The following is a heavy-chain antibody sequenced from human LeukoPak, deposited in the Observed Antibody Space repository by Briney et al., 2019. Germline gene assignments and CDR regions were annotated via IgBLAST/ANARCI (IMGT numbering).Heavy chain of an antibody. Sequence: SETLSLTCTVSGGSISSYYWSWIRQPAGKGLEWIGRIYTSGSTNYNPSLKSRVTMSVDTSKNQFSLTLSSVTAADTAVYYCARDFYYYDSSGYYNWFDPWGQGTLVTVSS. D-gene: IGHD3-22*01. V-gene: IGHV4-4*07. CDR1: GGSISSYY. CDR2: IYTSGST. CDR3: ARDFYYYDSSGYYNWFDP. J-gene: IGHJ5*02.